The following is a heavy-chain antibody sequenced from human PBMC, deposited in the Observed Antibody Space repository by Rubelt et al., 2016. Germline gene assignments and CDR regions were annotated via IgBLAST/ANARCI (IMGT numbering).Heavy chain of an antibody. CDR3: ARDPGPRGNDY. J-gene: IGHJ4*02. CDR2: INPSGGST. CDR1: GYTFTSYY. V-gene: IGHV1-46*03. D-gene: IGHD3-10*01. Sequence: QVQLVQSGAEVKKPGASVKVSCKASGYTFTSYYMHWVRQAPGQGLEWMGIINPSGGSTSYAKKFQGRVTMTRDTSTSTVYMERSSLRSEDTAVYYCARDPGPRGNDYWGQGTLVTVSS.